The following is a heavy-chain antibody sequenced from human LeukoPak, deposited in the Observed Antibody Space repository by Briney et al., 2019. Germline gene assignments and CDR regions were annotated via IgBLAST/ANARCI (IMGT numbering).Heavy chain of an antibody. CDR2: IYSGGST. CDR1: GFTLSNYA. V-gene: IGHV3-66*01. Sequence: GGSLRLSCTASGFTLSNYAMSWVRQGPGKGLEWVSVIYSGGSTYYADSVKGRFTISRDNSKNTLYLQMNSLRAEDTAVYYCARAPPSSGSRYYFDYWGQGTLVTVSS. J-gene: IGHJ4*02. CDR3: ARAPPSSGSRYYFDY. D-gene: IGHD6-19*01.